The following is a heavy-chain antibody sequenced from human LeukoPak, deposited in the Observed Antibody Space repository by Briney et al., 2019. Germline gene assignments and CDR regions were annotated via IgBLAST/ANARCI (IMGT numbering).Heavy chain of an antibody. Sequence: GGSLRLSCAASGFSFSSYSIHWVRQAPGKGLEWVAVISSDGNSKNFALSVKGRFAISRDNSKNTLFLRMNNLRSEDTALYYCVSPTADYPFLYYFDSWGQGTLVTVSS. CDR3: VSPTADYPFLYYFDS. V-gene: IGHV3-30*09. CDR2: ISSDGNSK. CDR1: GFSFSSYS. J-gene: IGHJ4*02. D-gene: IGHD5-12*01.